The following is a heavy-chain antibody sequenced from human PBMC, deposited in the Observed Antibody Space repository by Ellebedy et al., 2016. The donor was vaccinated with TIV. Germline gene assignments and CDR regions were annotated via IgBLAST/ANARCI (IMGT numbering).Heavy chain of an antibody. CDR1: GYTFTSYG. Sequence: ASVKVSCXASGYTFTSYGISWVRQAPGQGLEWMGWISAYNGNTNYAQKLQGRVTMTTDTSTSTAYMELRSLRSDDTAVYYCARGSGNFYYYYGMDVWGQGTTVTVSS. CDR2: ISAYNGNT. CDR3: ARGSGNFYYYYGMDV. J-gene: IGHJ6*02. D-gene: IGHD4-23*01. V-gene: IGHV1-18*01.